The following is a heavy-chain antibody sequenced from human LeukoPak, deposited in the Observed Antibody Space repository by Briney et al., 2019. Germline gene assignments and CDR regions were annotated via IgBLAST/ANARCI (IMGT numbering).Heavy chain of an antibody. J-gene: IGHJ4*02. CDR2: IIPIFGIA. D-gene: IGHD3-3*01. V-gene: IGHV1-69*04. CDR1: SGTFSSYA. Sequence: GASVTVSCKASSGTFSSYAISWARQAPGQGLEWMGRIIPIFGIANYAQKFQGRVTITADKSTSTAYMELSSLRSEDTAVYYCARARSEYYDFWSGYDYWGQGTLVTVSS. CDR3: ARARSEYYDFWSGYDY.